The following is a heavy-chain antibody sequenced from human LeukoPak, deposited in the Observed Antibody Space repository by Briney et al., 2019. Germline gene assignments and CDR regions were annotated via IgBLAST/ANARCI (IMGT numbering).Heavy chain of an antibody. J-gene: IGHJ3*02. Sequence: GGSLRLSCAASRFTFSNYDINWVRQAPGKGLVWVSYISSSGKTIYYADSVKGRFSISRDNAKNSLSLQMNGLRAEDTAVYYCARGRSITLLRGVAMSDGFDIWGQGTMVTVSS. CDR2: ISSSGKTI. CDR1: RFTFSNYD. V-gene: IGHV3-48*03. CDR3: ARGRSITLLRGVAMSDGFDI. D-gene: IGHD3-10*01.